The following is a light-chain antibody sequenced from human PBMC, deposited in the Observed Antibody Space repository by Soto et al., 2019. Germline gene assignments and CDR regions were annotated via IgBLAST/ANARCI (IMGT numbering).Light chain of an antibody. CDR3: QQFATSPYT. V-gene: IGKV3-20*01. CDR1: QSVSNNF. J-gene: IGKJ2*01. Sequence: IVLTQSPGTLSLSPGERATLSCRASQSVSNNFLAWYQYKPGQAPRLVIYGTSSRFTGIPDRFSGSGSGTDFTLTIRRLEPADSAVYYCQQFATSPYTFGQGTKLEIK. CDR2: GTS.